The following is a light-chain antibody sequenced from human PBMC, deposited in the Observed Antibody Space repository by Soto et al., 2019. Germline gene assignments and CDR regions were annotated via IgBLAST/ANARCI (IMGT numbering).Light chain of an antibody. CDR1: QSISSW. CDR2: KAS. J-gene: IGKJ1*01. V-gene: IGKV1-5*03. CDR3: QHYNSYSEA. Sequence: DIQMTQSPSTLSASVRSRLTITCRASQSISSWLAWYQQKPGKAPKLLIYKASNLESGVPSRFSGSGSGTEFTLTISSLQPDDFATYYCQHYNSYSEAFGQGTKVDIK.